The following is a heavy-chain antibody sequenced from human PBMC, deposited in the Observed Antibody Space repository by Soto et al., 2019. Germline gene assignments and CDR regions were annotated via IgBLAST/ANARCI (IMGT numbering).Heavy chain of an antibody. CDR2: INPSGGST. Sequence: KVPCNASRYTFTSYDMHWVRQAPGQGLEWMGIINPSGGSTIYAQKFQGRVTMTRDTSTSTVYMELSSLRSEDTAVYYCAREPPRIAAAGTPYFDYWGQGTLVTVSS. CDR3: AREPPRIAAAGTPYFDY. V-gene: IGHV1-46*01. J-gene: IGHJ4*02. D-gene: IGHD6-13*01. CDR1: RYTFTSYD.